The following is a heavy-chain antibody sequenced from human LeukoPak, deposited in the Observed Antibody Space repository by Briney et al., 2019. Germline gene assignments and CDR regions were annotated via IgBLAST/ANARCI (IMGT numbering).Heavy chain of an antibody. CDR2: ISYDGSNK. V-gene: IGHV3-30*04. CDR3: ANTPFRYFYYYGMDV. D-gene: IGHD2-2*02. Sequence: GGSLRLSCAASGFTFSSYAMHWVRQVPGKGLEWVAVISYDGSNKYYADSVKGRFTISRDNSKNTLYLQMNSLRAEDTALYYCANTPFRYFYYYGMDVWGQGTTVTVSS. J-gene: IGHJ6*02. CDR1: GFTFSSYA.